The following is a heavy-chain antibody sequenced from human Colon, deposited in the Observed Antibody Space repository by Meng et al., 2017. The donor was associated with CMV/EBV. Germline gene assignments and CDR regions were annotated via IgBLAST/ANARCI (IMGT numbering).Heavy chain of an antibody. CDR3: AGKERGSTSYYDY. Sequence: SVKVSCKASGGTFSSYTISWVRQAPGQGLEWMGRIIPILGIANYAQKFQGRVTITADKSTSTAYMELSSLRSEDTAVYYCAGKERGSTSYYDYWGQGTLVTVSS. J-gene: IGHJ4*02. CDR2: IIPILGIA. V-gene: IGHV1-69*02. CDR1: GGTFSSYT. D-gene: IGHD2-2*01.